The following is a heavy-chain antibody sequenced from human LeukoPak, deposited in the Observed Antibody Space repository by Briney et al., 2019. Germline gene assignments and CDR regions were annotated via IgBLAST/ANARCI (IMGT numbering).Heavy chain of an antibody. V-gene: IGHV3-30-3*01. CDR3: ARDIRVIARYSIDY. CDR1: GFTFSSYA. J-gene: IGHJ4*02. D-gene: IGHD6-13*01. CDR2: ISYDGSNK. Sequence: GGFLRLSCAASGFTFSSYAMPWVRQAPGKGLEWVAVISYDGSNKYYADSVKGRFTISRDNSKNTLYLQMNSLRAEDTAVYYCARDIRVIARYSIDYWGQGTLVTVSS.